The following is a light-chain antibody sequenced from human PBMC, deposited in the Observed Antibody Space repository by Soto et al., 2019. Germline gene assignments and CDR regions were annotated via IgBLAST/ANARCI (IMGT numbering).Light chain of an antibody. CDR3: QQYDNYPLT. Sequence: IPLTQSASTLSASVGASVPITCRASQSVSSWLAWYHQKPGRAPKFLIYDASSLESGVPSRFSGSGSGTEFTLTISKLQPDDFATYYCQQYDNYPLTFGGGTKV. CDR1: QSVSSW. V-gene: IGKV1-5*01. J-gene: IGKJ4*01. CDR2: DAS.